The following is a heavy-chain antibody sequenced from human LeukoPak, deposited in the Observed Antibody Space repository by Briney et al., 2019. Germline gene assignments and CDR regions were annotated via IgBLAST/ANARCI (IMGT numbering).Heavy chain of an antibody. CDR1: GGSISSGGYY. V-gene: IGHV4-61*08. CDR2: IYYSGST. J-gene: IGHJ6*03. D-gene: IGHD1-26*01. Sequence: SETLSLTCTVSGGSISSGGYYWSWIRQHPGKGLEWIGYIYYSGSTNYNPSLKSRVTISVDTSKNQFSLKLSSVTAADTAVYYCARTSGPPDYYYYYYMDVWGKGTTVTVSS. CDR3: ARTSGPPDYYYYYYMDV.